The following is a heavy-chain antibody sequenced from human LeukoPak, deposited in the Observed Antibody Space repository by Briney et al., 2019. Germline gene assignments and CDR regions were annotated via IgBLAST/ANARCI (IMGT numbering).Heavy chain of an antibody. V-gene: IGHV4-59*01. D-gene: IGHD3-22*01. Sequence: SETLSLTCTVSGVSISSYYWSWIRQPPGKGLEWIGLISDSGDTNYNPSLKSRVTISVDTSKKQFSLKLSSVTTADTAVYYCARDSYYDTSGYFNDTFDMWGQGTLVTVSS. CDR2: ISDSGDT. J-gene: IGHJ3*02. CDR3: ARDSYYDTSGYFNDTFDM. CDR1: GVSISSYY.